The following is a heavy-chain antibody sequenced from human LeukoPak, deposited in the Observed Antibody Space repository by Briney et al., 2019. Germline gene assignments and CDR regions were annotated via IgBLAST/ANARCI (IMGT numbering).Heavy chain of an antibody. CDR1: GGSFSGYY. J-gene: IGHJ3*01. Sequence: SETLSLTCGVYGGSFSGYYWSWLRQPPGKGLEWIGEINHSGSTNYNSSLKSRVTISVDTSKNQFSLKLSSVTAADTAVYYCARLRDNWNVCVFVWGQGTMITISS. V-gene: IGHV4-34*01. D-gene: IGHD1-1*01. CDR3: ARLRDNWNVCVFV. CDR2: INHSGST.